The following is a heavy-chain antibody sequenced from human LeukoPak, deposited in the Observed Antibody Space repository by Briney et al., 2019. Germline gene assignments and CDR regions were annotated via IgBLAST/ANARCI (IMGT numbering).Heavy chain of an antibody. CDR1: GGSISSGSYY. V-gene: IGHV4-61*01. D-gene: IGHD6-13*01. J-gene: IGHJ4*02. CDR3: ARDLGQQLVQSVGY. CDR2: IYYSGST. Sequence: SETLSLTCTVSGGSISSGSYYWSWIRQPPGKGLEWIGYIYYSGSTNYNPSLKSRVTISVDTSKNQFSLKLSSVTAADTAVYYCARDLGQQLVQSVGYWGQGTLVTVSS.